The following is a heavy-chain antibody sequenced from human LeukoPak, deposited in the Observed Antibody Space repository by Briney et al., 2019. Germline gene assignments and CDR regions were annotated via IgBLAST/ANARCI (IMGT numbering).Heavy chain of an antibody. CDR1: GYTFTSYD. D-gene: IGHD6-13*01. CDR2: ISAYNGNT. J-gene: IGHJ4*02. V-gene: IGHV1-18*01. CDR3: ARVPIPPYSSSWYQPFDY. Sequence: ASVKVSCKGSGYTFTSYDISWVRQAPGQGLEWMGWISAYNGNTNYAQKLQGRVTMTTDTSTSTAYMELRSLRSDDSAVYFCARVPIPPYSSSWYQPFDYWGQGTLVTVSS.